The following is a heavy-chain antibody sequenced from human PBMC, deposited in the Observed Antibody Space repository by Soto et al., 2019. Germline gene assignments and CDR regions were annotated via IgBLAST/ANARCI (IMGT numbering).Heavy chain of an antibody. Sequence: PGGSLRLSCAASGFTFSNAWMSWVRQAPGKGLEWVGRIKSKTDGGTTDYAAPVKGRFTISRDDSKNTLYLQMNSLKTEDTAVYYCTTEDSSGYYSYYFDYWGQGTLVTVSS. CDR3: TTEDSSGYYSYYFDY. D-gene: IGHD3-22*01. CDR1: GFTFSNAW. CDR2: IKSKTDGGTT. J-gene: IGHJ4*02. V-gene: IGHV3-15*01.